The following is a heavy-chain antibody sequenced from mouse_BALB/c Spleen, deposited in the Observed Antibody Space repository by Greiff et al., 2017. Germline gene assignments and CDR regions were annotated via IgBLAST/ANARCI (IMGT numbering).Heavy chain of an antibody. CDR1: GFSLTSYG. Sequence: VKLQQSGPGLVAPSQSLSITCTVSGFSLTSYGVHWVRQPPGKGLEWLGVIWAGGSTNYNSALMSRLSISKDNSKSQVFLKMNSLQTDDTAMYYCARDRAYYGSSFDYWGQGTTLTVSS. J-gene: IGHJ2*01. CDR3: ARDRAYYGSSFDY. V-gene: IGHV2-9*02. D-gene: IGHD1-1*01. CDR2: IWAGGST.